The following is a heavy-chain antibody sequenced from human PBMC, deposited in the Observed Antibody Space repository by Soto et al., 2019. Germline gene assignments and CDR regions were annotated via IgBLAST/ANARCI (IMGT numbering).Heavy chain of an antibody. CDR3: AKAPEWFGEPRFDY. D-gene: IGHD3-10*01. J-gene: IGHJ4*02. CDR1: GFTFSSYA. Sequence: WGSLRLSCAASGFTFSSYAMSWVRQAPGKGLEWVSAISGSGGSTYYADSVKGRFTISRDNSKNTLYLQMNSLRAEDTAVYYCAKAPEWFGEPRFDYWGQGTLVTVSS. CDR2: ISGSGGST. V-gene: IGHV3-23*01.